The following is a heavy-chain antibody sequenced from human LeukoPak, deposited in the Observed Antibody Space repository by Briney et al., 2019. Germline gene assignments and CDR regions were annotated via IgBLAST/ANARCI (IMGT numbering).Heavy chain of an antibody. CDR3: AWGSYSYGYFGSY. CDR1: AFTFSDYA. V-gene: IGHV3-23*01. D-gene: IGHD5-18*01. CDR2: ITGSGGTT. J-gene: IGHJ4*02. Sequence: SGGSLRLSCAASAFTFSDYAMTWVRQAPGKGLEWVSAITGSGGTTYYADSVKGRFTISRDNSKNTLYLQMNSLRAEDTALYYCAWGSYSYGYFGSYWGQGTLVTVSS.